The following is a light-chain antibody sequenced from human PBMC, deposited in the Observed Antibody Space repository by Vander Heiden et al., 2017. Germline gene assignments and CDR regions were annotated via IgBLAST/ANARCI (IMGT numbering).Light chain of an antibody. J-gene: IGLJ2*01. V-gene: IGLV3-25*03. CDR3: QSADSSGTYHVV. Sequence: SYELTQPPSVSVSPGQTARITCSGDGLPKQYDYWYQQKPGQAPVLVIYKDSERPSGIPERFSGSSSGTTVTLTISGVQAEDEADYYCQSADSSGTYHVVFGGGTKLTVL. CDR2: KDS. CDR1: GLPKQY.